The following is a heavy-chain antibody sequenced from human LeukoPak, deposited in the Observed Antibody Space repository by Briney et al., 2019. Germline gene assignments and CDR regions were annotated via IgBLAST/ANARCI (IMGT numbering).Heavy chain of an antibody. CDR1: GGTFSSYA. CDR2: IIPIFGTA. D-gene: IGHD3-9*01. V-gene: IGHV1-69*13. J-gene: IGHJ4*02. Sequence: SVKVSCKASGGTFSSYAISWVRQAPGQGLEWMGGIIPIFGTANYAQKFQGRVTITADESTSTAYMELSSLRSEDTAVYYCARKYYDILTGYYSYYFDYWGQGTLVTVSS. CDR3: ARKYYDILTGYYSYYFDY.